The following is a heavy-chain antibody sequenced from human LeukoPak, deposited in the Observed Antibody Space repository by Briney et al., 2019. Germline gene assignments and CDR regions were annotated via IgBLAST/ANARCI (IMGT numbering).Heavy chain of an antibody. J-gene: IGHJ4*02. CDR3: AKGGRTGSYLDY. CDR2: ISGSGGST. D-gene: IGHD3/OR15-3a*01. V-gene: IGHV3-23*01. CDR1: GFTFSIYA. Sequence: GGSLRLSCAASGFTFSIYAVSWVRQAPGKGLEWVSVISGSGGSTYYADSVKGRFTISRDNSKNTLYLQMNSLRAEDTAVYHCAKGGRTGSYLDYWGQGTLVTVSS.